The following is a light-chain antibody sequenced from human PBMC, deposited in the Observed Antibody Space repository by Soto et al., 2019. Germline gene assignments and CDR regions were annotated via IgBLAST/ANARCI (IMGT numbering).Light chain of an antibody. CDR1: SSDVGGYNY. CDR2: EVN. V-gene: IGLV2-8*01. J-gene: IGLJ1*01. CDR3: SSYAGSSNV. Sequence: LTQPPSASGSPGQSVAISCTGTSSDVGGYNYVSWYQQHPGKAPNLMIYEVNKRPSGVPDRFSGSKSGNTASLTVSGLQAEDEADYYCSSYAGSSNVFGTGTKVTVL.